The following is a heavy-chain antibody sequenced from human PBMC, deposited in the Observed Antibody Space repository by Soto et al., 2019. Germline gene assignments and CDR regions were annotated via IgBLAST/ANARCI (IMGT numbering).Heavy chain of an antibody. CDR3: VKTRYCSGGSCYSGVAHYYYGMDV. V-gene: IGHV3-23*01. CDR2: ISGSGGST. Sequence: GSLRLSGAASVFTFSSYAMSWVRQAPGKGLEWVSAISGSGGSTYYADSVKGRFTISRDNSKNTLYLQMNSLRAEDTAVYYCVKTRYCSGGSCYSGVAHYYYGMDVWGQGTTVTVSS. J-gene: IGHJ6*02. D-gene: IGHD2-15*01. CDR1: VFTFSSYA.